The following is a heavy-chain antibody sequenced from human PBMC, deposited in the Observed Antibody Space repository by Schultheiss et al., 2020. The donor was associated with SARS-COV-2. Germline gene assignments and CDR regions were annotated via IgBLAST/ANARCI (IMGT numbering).Heavy chain of an antibody. CDR3: ARAGASGLDY. Sequence: SETLSLTCTVSGGAISSGGYYWSWIRQHPGKGLEWIAYIYYSGSTYYNPSLKSRVTISVDTSKNQFSLKLSSVTAADTAVYYCARAGASGLDYWGQGTLVTVSS. D-gene: IGHD7-27*01. CDR1: GGAISSGGYY. CDR2: IYYSGST. V-gene: IGHV4-31*03. J-gene: IGHJ4*02.